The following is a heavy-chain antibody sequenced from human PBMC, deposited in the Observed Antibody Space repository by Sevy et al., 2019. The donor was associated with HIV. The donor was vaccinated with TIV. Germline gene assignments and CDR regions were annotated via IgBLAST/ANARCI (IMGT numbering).Heavy chain of an antibody. J-gene: IGHJ5*01. CDR3: AKTHGVKLQFLEDKWFDP. V-gene: IGHV4-59*01. CDR2: IYYSGTT. CDR1: GGSISDNY. D-gene: IGHD3-3*01. Sequence: SETLSLTCAVSGGSISDNYWTWIRQPPGKGLEWIGDIYYSGTTDYNPSLKSRLTMSVVTFKNQFSLGLSSVTAADTTIYSCAKTHGVKLQFLEDKWFDPWGQGTLVTVSS.